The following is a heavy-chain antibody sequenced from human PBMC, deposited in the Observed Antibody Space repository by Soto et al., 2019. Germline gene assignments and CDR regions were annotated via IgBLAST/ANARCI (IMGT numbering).Heavy chain of an antibody. Sequence: PGESLKISCKGSGYRFTSYWSAWVRQMPGKGLEWMGIIYPSDSDTRYSPSFQGQVTISADKSISTAYLQWSSLKASDSAMYYCARSYGGSSHFDYWGQGALVTVSS. J-gene: IGHJ4*02. V-gene: IGHV5-51*01. CDR2: IYPSDSDT. CDR1: GYRFTSYW. D-gene: IGHD2-15*01. CDR3: ARSYGGSSHFDY.